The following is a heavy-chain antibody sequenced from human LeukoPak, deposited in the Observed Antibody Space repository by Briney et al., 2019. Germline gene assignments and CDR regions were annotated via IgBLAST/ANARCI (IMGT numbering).Heavy chain of an antibody. CDR3: ARHGHYYDTSGYYSIPDF. CDR1: GGSISSYY. CDR2: IYYSGST. V-gene: IGHV4-59*08. D-gene: IGHD3-22*01. J-gene: IGHJ4*02. Sequence: PSETLPLTCTVSGGSISSYYWSWIRQPPGKGLEWIGYIYYSGSTNYNPSLKSRVTISVDTSKNQISLKLSSVTAADTAVYYCARHGHYYDTSGYYSIPDFWGQGTLVTVSS.